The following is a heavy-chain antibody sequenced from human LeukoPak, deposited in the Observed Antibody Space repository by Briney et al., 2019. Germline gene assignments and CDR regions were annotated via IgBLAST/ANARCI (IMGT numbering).Heavy chain of an antibody. D-gene: IGHD3-22*01. J-gene: IGHJ4*02. CDR3: ARDIYYYDSSAYYYFDY. CDR1: GYTFSNFG. V-gene: IGHV1-18*01. Sequence: ASVMVSXKASGYTFSNFGISWVRQAPGQGLEWMGWISAYNGNTKYAQKLQGRGTMTTDTSTSTTYMELRSLRSDDTAIYYCARDIYYYDSSAYYYFDYWGQGTLVTVSS. CDR2: ISAYNGNT.